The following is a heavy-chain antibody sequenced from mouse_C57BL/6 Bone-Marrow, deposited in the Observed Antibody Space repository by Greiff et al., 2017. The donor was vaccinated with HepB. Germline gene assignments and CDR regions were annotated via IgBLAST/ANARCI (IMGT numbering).Heavy chain of an antibody. V-gene: IGHV1-26*01. CDR1: GYTFTDYY. J-gene: IGHJ3*01. CDR3: AREEDYSNYFFAY. Sequence: EVQLQQSGPELVKPGASVKISCKASGYTFTDYYMNWVKQSHGKSLEWIGDINPNNGGTSYNQKFKGKATLTVDKSSSTAYMELRSLTSEDSAVYYGAREEDYSNYFFAYWGQGTLVTVSA. CDR2: INPNNGGT. D-gene: IGHD2-5*01.